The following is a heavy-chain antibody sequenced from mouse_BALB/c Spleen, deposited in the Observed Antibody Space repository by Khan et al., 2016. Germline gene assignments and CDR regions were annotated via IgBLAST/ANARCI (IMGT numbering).Heavy chain of an antibody. Sequence: EVELVESGGGLVQPGGSLRLSCATSGFTFTDYYMSWVRQPPGKALEWLGFIRNKANGYTTENSASVKGRFTISRANSQSILYLQMNTLRAEDSATYYCARDMEGYDDAMDYWGQGTSVTVSS. CDR3: ARDMEGYDDAMDY. V-gene: IGHV7-3*02. J-gene: IGHJ4*01. CDR2: IRNKANGYTT. CDR1: GFTFTDYY. D-gene: IGHD2-2*01.